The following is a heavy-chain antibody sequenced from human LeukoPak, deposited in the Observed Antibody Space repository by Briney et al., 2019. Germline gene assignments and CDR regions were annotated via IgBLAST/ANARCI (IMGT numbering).Heavy chain of an antibody. D-gene: IGHD3-22*01. CDR3: ARRRYYDGSGYLE. CDR1: GDSVSRSDSY. V-gene: IGHV4-39*01. Sequence: SETLSLTCSVSGDSVSRSDSYWDWIRQPPGKGLEWIGTIYYSGRTYYSPSLKSRVTMSVDPSNNQFSLNLRSVTAADTALYYCARRRYYDGSGYLEWGQGTLLSVS. J-gene: IGHJ1*01. CDR2: IYYSGRT.